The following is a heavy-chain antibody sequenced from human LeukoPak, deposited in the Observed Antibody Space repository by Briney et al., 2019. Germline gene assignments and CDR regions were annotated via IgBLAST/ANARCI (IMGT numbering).Heavy chain of an antibody. J-gene: IGHJ5*02. CDR3: ARDLGPNWFDP. CDR1: GYTFTVYY. D-gene: IGHD3-16*01. Sequence: SVSVSYRASGYTFTVYYMHWVPHAPGKGLEGMGWINPNSGGTNYAQKFQGRVTMTRDTSISTAYMELSRLRSDDTAVYYCARDLGPNWFDPWGQGTLVTVSS. CDR2: INPNSGGT. V-gene: IGHV1-2*02.